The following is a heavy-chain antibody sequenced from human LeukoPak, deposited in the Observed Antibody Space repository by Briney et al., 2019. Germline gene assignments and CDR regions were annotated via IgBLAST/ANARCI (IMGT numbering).Heavy chain of an antibody. CDR2: IYYSGST. CDR3: AIAPPRGVVGPLFDF. Sequence: SETLSLTCTVSVGSISSYYWSWIRQPPGKGLGWIGYIYYSGSTNYNPSLKSRVTISVDTSKNQFSLKLSSVTAADTAVYYCAIAPPRGVVGPLFDFWGQGTLVTVSS. V-gene: IGHV4-59*01. CDR1: VGSISSYY. J-gene: IGHJ4*02. D-gene: IGHD2-15*01.